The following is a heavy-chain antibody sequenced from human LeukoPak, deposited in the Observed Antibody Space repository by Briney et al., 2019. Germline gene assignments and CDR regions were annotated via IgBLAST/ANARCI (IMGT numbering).Heavy chain of an antibody. CDR2: INHSGST. Sequence: SETLSLTCAVYGGSFSGYYWSWIRQPPGKGLEWIGEINHSGSTNYNPSLKSRVTISVDTSKNQFSLKLSSVTAADTAVYYCARVPPSRGWFGEGGENKLDYWGQGTLVTVSS. CDR3: ARVPPSRGWFGEGGENKLDY. D-gene: IGHD3-10*01. CDR1: GGSFSGYY. J-gene: IGHJ4*02. V-gene: IGHV4-34*01.